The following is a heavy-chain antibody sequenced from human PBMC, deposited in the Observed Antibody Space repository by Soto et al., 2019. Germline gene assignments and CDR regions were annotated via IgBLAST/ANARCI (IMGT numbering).Heavy chain of an antibody. Sequence: VKVSCKASGYTFTSYGISWVRQAPGQGLEWMGWISAYNGNTNYAQKLQGRVTMTTDTSTSTAYMELRSLRSDDTAVYYCARSYYDFWSGLRFYYYYGMDVWGQATTVTVSS. CDR2: ISAYNGNT. J-gene: IGHJ6*02. CDR3: ARSYYDFWSGLRFYYYYGMDV. D-gene: IGHD3-3*01. CDR1: GYTFTSYG. V-gene: IGHV1-18*01.